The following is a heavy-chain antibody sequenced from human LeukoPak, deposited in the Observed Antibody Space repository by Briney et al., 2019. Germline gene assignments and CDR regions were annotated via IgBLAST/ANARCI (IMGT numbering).Heavy chain of an antibody. CDR1: GGSFSGYY. Sequence: PSETLSLTCAVSGGSFSGYYWSWIRQPPGKGLEWIGEINHSGSTNYNPSLKSRVTISVDTSKNQFSLKLSSVTAADTAVYYCARVVVWAPFDYWGQGTLVTVSS. CDR2: INHSGST. D-gene: IGHD2-15*01. V-gene: IGHV4-34*01. CDR3: ARVVVWAPFDY. J-gene: IGHJ4*02.